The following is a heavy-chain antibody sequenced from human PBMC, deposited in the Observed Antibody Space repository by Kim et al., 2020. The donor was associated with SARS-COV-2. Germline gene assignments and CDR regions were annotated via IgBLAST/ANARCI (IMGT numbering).Heavy chain of an antibody. CDR2: IYYSGST. Sequence: SETLSLTCNVSGGSISSSSYYWGWIRQSPGKGLEWIGSIYYSGSTYYNPSLKSRVTISVDTSKNQFSLKLSSVTAADTAVYYCATSGSTWYGDFDYWGQG. V-gene: IGHV4-39*07. D-gene: IGHD6-13*01. J-gene: IGHJ4*02. CDR1: GGSISSSSYY. CDR3: ATSGSTWYGDFDY.